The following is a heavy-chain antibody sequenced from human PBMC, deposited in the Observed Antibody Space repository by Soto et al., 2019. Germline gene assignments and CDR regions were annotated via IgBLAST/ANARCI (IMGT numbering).Heavy chain of an antibody. D-gene: IGHD2-8*01. V-gene: IGHV1-2*04. Sequence: ASVKVSCKASGYSFTDYHIHWVRQAPGQGLEWLGRINPKSGGTSTAQKFQGWVTMTTDTSISTASMELTRLTSDDTASYYCARGDSTDCSNGVCSFFYNHDMDVWGQGTTVTVSS. CDR3: ARGDSTDCSNGVCSFFYNHDMDV. CDR2: INPKSGGT. CDR1: GYSFTDYH. J-gene: IGHJ6*02.